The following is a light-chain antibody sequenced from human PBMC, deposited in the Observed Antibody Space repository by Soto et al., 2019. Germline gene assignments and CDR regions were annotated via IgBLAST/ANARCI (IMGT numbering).Light chain of an antibody. Sequence: EIVLMRSPGTLSLSPGERATLSCMASQTLRRTYIAWYQQKPGQAPRVLIYGASSRATGVPARFSGSGSGTEFTLTISSLEPEDFAVYYCQQRRNWPPITFGQGTRLEI. CDR2: GAS. V-gene: IGKV3-11*01. J-gene: IGKJ5*01. CDR3: QQRRNWPPIT. CDR1: QTLRRTY.